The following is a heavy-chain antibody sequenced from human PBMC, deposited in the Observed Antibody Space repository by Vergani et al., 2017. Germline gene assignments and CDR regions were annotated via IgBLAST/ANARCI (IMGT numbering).Heavy chain of an antibody. CDR2: INPNSGGT. D-gene: IGHD2-2*01. J-gene: IGHJ6*02. V-gene: IGHV1-2*02. Sequence: QVQLVQSGAEVKKPGASVKVSCKASGYTFTGYYMHWVRQAPGQGLEWMGWINPNSGGTNYAQKFQGRVTMTRDTSISTAYMELSSLRSEDTAVYYCARTNKTLYQLLHGYYYGMDVWGQGTTVTVSS. CDR1: GYTFTGYY. CDR3: ARTNKTLYQLLHGYYYGMDV.